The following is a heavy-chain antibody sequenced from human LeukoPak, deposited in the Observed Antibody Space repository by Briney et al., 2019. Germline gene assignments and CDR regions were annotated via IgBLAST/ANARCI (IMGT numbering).Heavy chain of an antibody. CDR2: INPNNGGT. CDR3: ARVASSGTYFDY. J-gene: IGHJ4*02. Sequence: ASVKVSCKASGYTFTGYYVDWVRQAPGQGLEWMGRINPNNGGTNYAQKFQGRVTMTRDTSISTAYMELGRLRSDDTAVYYCARVASSGTYFDYWGQGTLVTVSS. CDR1: GYTFTGYY. V-gene: IGHV1-2*06. D-gene: IGHD1-26*01.